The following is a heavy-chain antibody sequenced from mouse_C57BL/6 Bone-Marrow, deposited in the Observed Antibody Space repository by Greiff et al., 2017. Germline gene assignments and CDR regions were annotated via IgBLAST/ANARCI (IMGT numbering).Heavy chain of an antibody. CDR1: GYTFTSYW. Sequence: EVQLQQSGTVLARPGASVKMSCKTSGYTFTSYWMHWVKQRPGQGLEWIGAIYPGNSDTSYNQKFKGKAKLTAATSASTAYMALSSLTNEDSAVYSCTLSAGGSGPYWYFDVWGTGTTVTVSS. CDR3: TLSAGGSGPYWYFDV. J-gene: IGHJ1*03. CDR2: IYPGNSDT. V-gene: IGHV1-5*01. D-gene: IGHD1-1*01.